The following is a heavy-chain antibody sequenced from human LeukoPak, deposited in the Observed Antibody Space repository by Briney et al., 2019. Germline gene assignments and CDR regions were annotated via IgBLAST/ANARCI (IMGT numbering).Heavy chain of an antibody. CDR3: ARDLYSRRMDYYGSGSYFAY. D-gene: IGHD3-10*01. J-gene: IGHJ4*02. Sequence: SQTLSLTCTVSGGSISSGSYYWSWIRQPAGKGLEWIGRIYTSGSTHYNPSLKSRVTISVDTSKNQFSLKLSSVTAADTAVYYCARDLYSRRMDYYGSGSYFAYWGQGALVTVSS. V-gene: IGHV4-61*02. CDR1: GGSISSGSYY. CDR2: IYTSGST.